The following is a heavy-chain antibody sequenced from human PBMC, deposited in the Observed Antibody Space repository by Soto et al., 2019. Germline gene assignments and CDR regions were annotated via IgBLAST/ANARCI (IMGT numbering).Heavy chain of an antibody. D-gene: IGHD6-19*01. Sequence: SVKVSCKASGGTFSSYAISWVRQAPGQGLEWMGGIIPIFGTANYAQKFQGRVTITADESTSTAYMELSSLRSEDTAVYYCARTTAVAGTKATFDYWGQGTLVTVSS. CDR3: ARTTAVAGTKATFDY. CDR1: GGTFSSYA. J-gene: IGHJ4*02. V-gene: IGHV1-69*13. CDR2: IIPIFGTA.